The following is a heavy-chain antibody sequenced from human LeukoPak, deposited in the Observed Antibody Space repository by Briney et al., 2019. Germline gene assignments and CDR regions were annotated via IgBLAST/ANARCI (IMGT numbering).Heavy chain of an antibody. D-gene: IGHD3-16*01. CDR2: IFPGDSDT. J-gene: IGHJ5*02. CDR3: AIFDFLFGEINNWFDP. CDR1: GYSFTNYW. Sequence: GESLKISCKGSGYSFTNYWIAWVRQMPGKGLEWMGIIFPGDSDTRYSPSFQGQVTISADKSISTAYLQWNSLKASDTAMYYCAIFDFLFGEINNWFDPWGQGTLVTVSS. V-gene: IGHV5-51*01.